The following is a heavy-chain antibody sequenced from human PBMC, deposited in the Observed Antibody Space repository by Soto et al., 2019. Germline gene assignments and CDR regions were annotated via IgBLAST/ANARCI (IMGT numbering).Heavy chain of an antibody. CDR3: ASRYGSGSSVYYYGMDV. D-gene: IGHD3-10*01. Sequence: QVQLQESGPGLVKPSGTLSLTCAVSGGAISSSNWWSWVRQNPGKGLEWIGEIYHSGSTNYNPSLTSRVTILLDKSKNQISLKVNSVTAADTAVYYCASRYGSGSSVYYYGMDVWGQGTTVTVSS. V-gene: IGHV4-4*02. CDR1: GGAISSSNW. CDR2: IYHSGST. J-gene: IGHJ6*02.